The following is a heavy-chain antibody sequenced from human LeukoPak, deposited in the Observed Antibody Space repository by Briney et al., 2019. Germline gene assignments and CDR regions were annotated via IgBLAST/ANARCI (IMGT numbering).Heavy chain of an antibody. Sequence: SETLSLTCTVSGGSISSGGYYWSWIRQHPGKGLEWIGYIYYSGSTYYNPSLKSRVTISVDTSKNQFSLKLSSVTAADTAVYYCARDHSSGFDYWGQGTLVTVSS. CDR2: IYYSGST. CDR1: GGSISSGGYY. CDR3: ARDHSSGFDY. D-gene: IGHD6-19*01. J-gene: IGHJ4*02. V-gene: IGHV4-31*03.